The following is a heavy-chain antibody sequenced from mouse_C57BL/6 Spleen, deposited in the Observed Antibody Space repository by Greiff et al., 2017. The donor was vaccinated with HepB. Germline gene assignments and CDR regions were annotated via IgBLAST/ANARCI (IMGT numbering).Heavy chain of an antibody. Sequence: EVKLVESGGGLVQPKGSLKLSCAASGFTFNTYAMHWVRQAPGKGLEWVARIRSKSSNYATYYADSVKDRFTISRDDSQSMLYLQMNNLKTEDTAMYYCVRVLDSSCDGGYYYAMDYWGQGTSVTVSS. D-gene: IGHD3-2*02. CDR3: VRVLDSSCDGGYYYAMDY. CDR2: IRSKSSNYAT. CDR1: GFTFNTYA. J-gene: IGHJ4*01. V-gene: IGHV10-3*01.